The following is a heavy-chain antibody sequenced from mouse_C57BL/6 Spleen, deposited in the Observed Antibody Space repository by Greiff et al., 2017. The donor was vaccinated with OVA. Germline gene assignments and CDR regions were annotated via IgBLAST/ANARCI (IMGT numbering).Heavy chain of an antibody. D-gene: IGHD2-5*01. CDR3: AGDIYYSNAWFAY. CDR2: ITHSGET. V-gene: IGHV12-3*01. Sequence: QVQLQESGPGLVKPSQSLFLTCSITGFPITSGYYWIWIRQSPGKPLEWMGYITHSGETFYNPSLQSPISITRETSKNQFFLQLNSVTTEDTAMYYCAGDIYYSNAWFAYWGQGTLVTVSA. CDR1: GFPITSGYY. J-gene: IGHJ3*01.